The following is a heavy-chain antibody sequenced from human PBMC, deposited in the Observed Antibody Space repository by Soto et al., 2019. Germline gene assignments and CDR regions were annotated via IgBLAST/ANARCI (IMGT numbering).Heavy chain of an antibody. CDR2: ISGSAAST. V-gene: IGHV3-23*01. CDR3: AKVIARIAANAFDV. J-gene: IGHJ3*01. CDR1: GFTFGSNG. D-gene: IGHD2-15*01. Sequence: EVQLLESGGGLVQPGGSLRLSCAASGFTFGSNGMSWVRQPPGKGLEGVSVISGSAASTYYADSVKGRFTISRDTSKNPRYLHMNSLRAEDTAVYYCAKVIARIAANAFDVWCQGTMVTVSS.